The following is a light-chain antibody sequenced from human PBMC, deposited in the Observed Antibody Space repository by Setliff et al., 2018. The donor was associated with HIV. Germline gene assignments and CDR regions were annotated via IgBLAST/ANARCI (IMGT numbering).Light chain of an antibody. Sequence: QSVLTQPPSVSAAPGQKVTISCSGSKSNIGDNFVSWYQKLPGTAPKLLIYENNKRPSGIPDRFSGSKSGTSATLDITGLQTGDEADYYCGTWDSRLSANWVFGGGTKVTLL. CDR3: GTWDSRLSANWV. CDR2: ENN. CDR1: KSNIGDNF. V-gene: IGLV1-51*02. J-gene: IGLJ3*02.